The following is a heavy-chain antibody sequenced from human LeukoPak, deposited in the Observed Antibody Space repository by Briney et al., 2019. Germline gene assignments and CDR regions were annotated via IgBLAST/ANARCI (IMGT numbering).Heavy chain of an antibody. V-gene: IGHV4-59*01. CDR2: IYYSGST. J-gene: IGHJ6*03. CDR3: ARTTEGGYTYNYFYYYYMDV. CDR1: DGSISSYY. Sequence: SETLSLTCTVSDGSISSYYWSWIRQPPGKGLEWIGYIYYSGSTNYNPSLKSRISISVDTSKNQFSLKLSSVTAADTAVYYCARTTEGGYTYNYFYYYYMDVWGKGTTVTISS. D-gene: IGHD5-18*01.